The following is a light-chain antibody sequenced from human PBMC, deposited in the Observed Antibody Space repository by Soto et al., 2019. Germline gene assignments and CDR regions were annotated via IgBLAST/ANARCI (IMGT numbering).Light chain of an antibody. CDR2: EVS. CDR1: SSDVGGYNY. Sequence: QSALTQPPSASGSPGQSVTIACTGTSSDVGGYNYVSWYQQHPGKAPNLIIYEVSKRPSGVPDRFSGSKSGNTASLTVSGLQAEDDADYYCSSYAGNYNLLFGEGTKLTVL. CDR3: SSYAGNYNLL. V-gene: IGLV2-8*01. J-gene: IGLJ2*01.